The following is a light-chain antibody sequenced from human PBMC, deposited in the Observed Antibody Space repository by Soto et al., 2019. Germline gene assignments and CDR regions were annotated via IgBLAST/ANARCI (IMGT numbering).Light chain of an antibody. CDR2: AAS. Sequence: DIQMTQSPSSLSASVGDRVTITCRASQGISTYLVWYQQKPGTVPKLLIFAASTLKSGVPSRFSGSGSGTDFTLTISSLQPEDVATYYCQHYNDAPWTVGQGTKVDIK. J-gene: IGKJ1*01. V-gene: IGKV1-27*01. CDR3: QHYNDAPWT. CDR1: QGISTY.